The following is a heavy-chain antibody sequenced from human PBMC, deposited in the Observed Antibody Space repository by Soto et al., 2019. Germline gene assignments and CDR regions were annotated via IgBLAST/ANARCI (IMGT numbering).Heavy chain of an antibody. CDR3: ARVRAAAHWDY. CDR1: GFTFSSYS. CDR2: ISSSSSYI. Sequence: VSLTLSCAASGFTFSSYSMNWVRQAPGKGLEWVSSISSSSSYIYYADSVKGRFTISRDNAKNSLYMQMNSVRAEDTAVYYCARVRAAAHWDYWGQGTLVTVSS. V-gene: IGHV3-21*01. J-gene: IGHJ4*02. D-gene: IGHD6-13*01.